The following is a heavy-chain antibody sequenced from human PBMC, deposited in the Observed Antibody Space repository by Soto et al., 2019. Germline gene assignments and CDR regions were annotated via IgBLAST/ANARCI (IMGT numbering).Heavy chain of an antibody. V-gene: IGHV4-30-4*01. Sequence: QVQLQESGPGLVKPSQTLSLTCTVSGGSITRGDDYWSWSRPPPGKGREGVAYIHYSGSTYYNPSLKSRVTISVDTSKNQFSLKLSSVTAADTAVYYCARGGYTVTTRYYYGMDVWGQGTTVTVSS. CDR1: GGSITRGDDY. CDR3: ARGGYTVTTRYYYGMDV. J-gene: IGHJ6*02. CDR2: IHYSGST. D-gene: IGHD4-4*01.